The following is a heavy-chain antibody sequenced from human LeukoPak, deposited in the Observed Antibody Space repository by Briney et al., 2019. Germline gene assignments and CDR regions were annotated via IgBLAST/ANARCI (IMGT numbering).Heavy chain of an antibody. J-gene: IGHJ5*02. CDR2: IYHSGST. CDR1: GGSISSSNW. V-gene: IGHV4-4*02. D-gene: IGHD3-22*01. CDR3: ARRSEVVINSSWFGP. Sequence: SETLSLTCAVSGGSISSSNWWSWVRQPPGKGLEWIGEIYHSGSTNYNPSLKSRVTISVDKSKNQFSLKLSSVTAADTAVYYWARRSEVVINSSWFGPWGQGTLVTVSS.